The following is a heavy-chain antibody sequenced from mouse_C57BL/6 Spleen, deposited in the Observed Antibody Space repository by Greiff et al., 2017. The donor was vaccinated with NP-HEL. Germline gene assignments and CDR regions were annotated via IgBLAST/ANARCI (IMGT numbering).Heavy chain of an antibody. V-gene: IGHV1-52*01. Sequence: VQLQQPGAELVRPGSSVKLSCKASGYTFTSYWMHWVKQRPIQGLEWIGNIDPSDSETHYNQKFKDKATLTVDKSSSTAYMQLSSLTSEDSAVYYCARSCYYGNDWYFDVWGTGTTVTVSS. D-gene: IGHD2-1*01. CDR2: IDPSDSET. CDR3: ARSCYYGNDWYFDV. CDR1: GYTFTSYW. J-gene: IGHJ1*03.